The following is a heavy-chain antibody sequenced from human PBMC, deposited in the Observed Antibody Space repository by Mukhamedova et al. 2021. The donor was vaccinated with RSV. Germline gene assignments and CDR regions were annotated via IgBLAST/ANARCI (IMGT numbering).Heavy chain of an antibody. CDR2: ISSDGSNT. D-gene: IGHD1-26*01. V-gene: IGHV3-74*01. Sequence: VRLAPGKGLVWVSRISSDGSNTNYADSVKGRFTISRDNAKNTPYLHMNSLRAEDTAVYYCARANSGSYGMGIWGQGTMFTVSS. CDR3: ARANSGSYGMGI. J-gene: IGHJ3*02.